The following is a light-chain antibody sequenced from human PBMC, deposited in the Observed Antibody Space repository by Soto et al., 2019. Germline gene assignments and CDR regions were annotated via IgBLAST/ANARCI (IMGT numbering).Light chain of an antibody. Sequence: DIQLTQSPSFLSAPVGDRVTITCRASLGISTYLAWYQQKPGKAPNLLIYAASTLQSGVPSRFSGSGSGTEFTLTISSLQPEDFATYYCQQVNTYTFGPGTKVDIK. V-gene: IGKV1-9*01. CDR3: QQVNTYT. J-gene: IGKJ3*01. CDR2: AAS. CDR1: LGISTY.